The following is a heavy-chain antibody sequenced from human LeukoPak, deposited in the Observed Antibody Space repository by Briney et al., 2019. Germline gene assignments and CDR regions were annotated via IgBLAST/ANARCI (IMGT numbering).Heavy chain of an antibody. CDR2: INTDRSTT. CDR1: GFTFSSYW. Sequence: GGSLRLSCAASGFTFSSYWMHWVRQAPGKGLVWVSRINTDRSTTNYADSVKGRFTISRDNAKNTLYLQMNSLRAEDTAVYYCVRGYYDGSAYHTLFDDWGQGNLVTVSS. V-gene: IGHV3-74*01. CDR3: VRGYYDGSAYHTLFDD. D-gene: IGHD3-22*01. J-gene: IGHJ4*02.